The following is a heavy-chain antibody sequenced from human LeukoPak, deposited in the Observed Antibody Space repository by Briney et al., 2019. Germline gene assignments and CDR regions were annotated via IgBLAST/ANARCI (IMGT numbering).Heavy chain of an antibody. D-gene: IGHD3-10*01. CDR2: ISNNGGYT. Sequence: GGSLRLSCAASGFTFSSSAMSWVRQAPGKGLEWVSAISNNGGYTYYADSVKGRFTISRDNSRSTLYLQMNSLRAEDTAIYYCAKDQGSYGMDVWGQGTTVTVSS. J-gene: IGHJ6*02. V-gene: IGHV3-23*01. CDR1: GFTFSSSA. CDR3: AKDQGSYGMDV.